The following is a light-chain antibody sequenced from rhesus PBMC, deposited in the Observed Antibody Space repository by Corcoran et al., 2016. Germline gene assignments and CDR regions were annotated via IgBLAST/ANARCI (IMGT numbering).Light chain of an antibody. CDR1: QSVGST. CDR3: QQYSSRPLT. V-gene: IGKV1-22*01. CDR2: KAS. Sequence: DIQMTQSPSSLSASLGDTVTISCRASQSVGSTLAWYQQRPGKAPKLLIYKASTLETGVPSRFSCRGSGTEFTLTISSRQSDDFATYYCQQYSSRPLTFGPGTKLDIK. J-gene: IGKJ3*01.